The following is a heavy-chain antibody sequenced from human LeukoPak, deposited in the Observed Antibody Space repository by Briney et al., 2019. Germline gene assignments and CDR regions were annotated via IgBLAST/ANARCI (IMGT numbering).Heavy chain of an antibody. CDR1: GFTVSSNH. CDR3: AGGPDSSGYYPAIDY. V-gene: IGHV3-53*01. CDR2: IYSGGST. J-gene: IGHJ4*02. Sequence: PGESLRLSCAASGFTVSSNHMSWVRQAPGKGLEWVSVIYSGGSTYYADSVKGRFTISRDNSKNTLYLQMNSLRAEDTAVYYCAGGPDSSGYYPAIDYWGQGTLVTVSS. D-gene: IGHD3-22*01.